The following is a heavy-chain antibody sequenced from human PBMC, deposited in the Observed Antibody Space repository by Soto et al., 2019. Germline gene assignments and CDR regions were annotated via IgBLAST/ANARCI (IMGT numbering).Heavy chain of an antibody. Sequence: QVQLVQSGAEVKKPGSSVKVSCKASGGTFSSYAISWVRQAPGQGLEWMGGIIPIFGTANYAQKFQGRVTIAADESTSTAYMELGSLRSEDTAVYYCARAVGATTSPYWYFDLWGRGTLVTVSS. CDR3: ARAVGATTSPYWYFDL. V-gene: IGHV1-69*01. D-gene: IGHD1-26*01. CDR2: IIPIFGTA. CDR1: GGTFSSYA. J-gene: IGHJ2*01.